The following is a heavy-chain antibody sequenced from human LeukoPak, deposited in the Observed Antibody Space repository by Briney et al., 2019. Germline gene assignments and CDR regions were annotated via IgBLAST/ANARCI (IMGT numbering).Heavy chain of an antibody. D-gene: IGHD3-16*01. CDR3: ARVPRELGAY. J-gene: IGHJ4*02. V-gene: IGHV1-8*01. Sequence: ASVKVSCKASGYTFTSYDINWVRQATGQGLEWMGFMNPNSGNTGYAQKFQGSVTMTRNTSISTAYMELSSLRSEDTALYYCARVPRELGAYWGQGTLVTVSS. CDR1: GYTFTSYD. CDR2: MNPNSGNT.